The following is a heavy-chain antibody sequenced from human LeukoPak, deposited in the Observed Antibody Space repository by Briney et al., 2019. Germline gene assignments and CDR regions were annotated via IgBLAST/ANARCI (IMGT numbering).Heavy chain of an antibody. Sequence: GGSLRLSCVASGFTFTIYAMSWVRQAPGKGLEWVSTTRGSGGGTNYADSVKGRFTISRDNSKNTLFLQMSRLRVEDTAVYYCARDEDGPRSFDIWGQGTMVSVSS. CDR1: GFTFTIYA. V-gene: IGHV3-23*01. J-gene: IGHJ3*02. CDR2: TRGSGGGT. CDR3: ARDEDGPRSFDI.